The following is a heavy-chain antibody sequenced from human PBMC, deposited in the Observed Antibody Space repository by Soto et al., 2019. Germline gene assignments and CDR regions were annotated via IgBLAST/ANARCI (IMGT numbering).Heavy chain of an antibody. D-gene: IGHD2-2*02. CDR2: IVVGSGNT. CDR1: GFTFTSSA. CDR3: AAIVVVPAAIARAPYYMDV. V-gene: IGHV1-58*02. Sequence: ASVKVSCKASGFTFTSSAMQWVRQARGQRLEWIGWIVVGSGNTNYAQKLQERVTITRDMSTSTAYMELSSLRSEDTAVYYCAAIVVVPAAIARAPYYMDVWGKGTTVTVSS. J-gene: IGHJ6*03.